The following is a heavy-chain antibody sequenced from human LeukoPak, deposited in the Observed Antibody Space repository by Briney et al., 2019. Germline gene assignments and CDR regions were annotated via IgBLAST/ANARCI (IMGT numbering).Heavy chain of an antibody. CDR1: GGSFSGYY. J-gene: IGHJ4*02. D-gene: IGHD6-19*01. Sequence: SETLSLTCAVYGGSFSGYYWSWIRQPPGKGLEWIGEINHSGSTNYNPSLKSRVTISVDTSKNQFSLKLSSVTAADTAVYYCARPSGRYRFNYFDYWGQGTLVTVSS. V-gene: IGHV4-34*01. CDR2: INHSGST. CDR3: ARPSGRYRFNYFDY.